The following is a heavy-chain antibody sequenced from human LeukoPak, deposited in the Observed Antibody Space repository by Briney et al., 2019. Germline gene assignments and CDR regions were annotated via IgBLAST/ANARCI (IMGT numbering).Heavy chain of an antibody. J-gene: IGHJ4*02. CDR1: GYTFTSYY. V-gene: IGHV1-2*02. CDR2: INPNSGGT. D-gene: IGHD3-22*01. CDR3: ASQLFAYYDSSGADY. Sequence: ASVKVSCKASGYTFTSYYMHWVRQAPGQGLEWMGWINPNSGGTNYAQKFQGRVTMTRDTSISTAYMELSRLRSDDTAVYYCASQLFAYYDSSGADYWGQGTLVTVSS.